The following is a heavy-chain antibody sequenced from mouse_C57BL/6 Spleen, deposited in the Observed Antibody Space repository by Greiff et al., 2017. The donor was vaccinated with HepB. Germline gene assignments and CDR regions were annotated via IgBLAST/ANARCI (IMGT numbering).Heavy chain of an antibody. CDR3: AIIGTGTGYYAMDY. Sequence: EVKLQESGGGLVKPGGSLKLSCAASGFTFSDYGMHWVRQAPEKGLEWVAYISSGSSTIYYADTVKGRVTITRDNAKNTLFLQMTSLRSEDTAMYYCAIIGTGTGYYAMDYWGQGTSVTVSS. D-gene: IGHD4-1*01. J-gene: IGHJ4*01. CDR2: ISSGSSTI. V-gene: IGHV5-17*01. CDR1: GFTFSDYG.